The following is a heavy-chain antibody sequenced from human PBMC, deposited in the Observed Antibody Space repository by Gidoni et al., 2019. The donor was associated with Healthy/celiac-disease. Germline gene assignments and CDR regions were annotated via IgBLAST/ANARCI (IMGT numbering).Heavy chain of an antibody. Sequence: EVQLVVSGVGLVKPGGSLRLSCPASGFPSCSYSLTWVRQAPGTGLAWVSSVSSSSSYVYYADSVKGRFTISRDNAKNSLYLQMNSLRAEDTAVYDCARDRHDILTGYNDPGAFDIWGQGTMVTVSS. D-gene: IGHD3-9*01. CDR2: VSSSSSYV. V-gene: IGHV3-21*01. CDR3: ARDRHDILTGYNDPGAFDI. CDR1: GFPSCSYS. J-gene: IGHJ3*02.